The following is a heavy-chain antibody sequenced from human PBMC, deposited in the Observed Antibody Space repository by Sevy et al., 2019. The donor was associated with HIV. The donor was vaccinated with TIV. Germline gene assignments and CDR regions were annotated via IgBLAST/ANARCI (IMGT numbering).Heavy chain of an antibody. CDR3: ARDPHSSSWPYYFDY. J-gene: IGHJ4*02. V-gene: IGHV3-74*01. CDR2: INSDGSST. Sequence: GGSLRLSCAASGFTFSSYWMHWVRQAPGKGLVWVSRINSDGSSTSYADSVKGRFTISRDNAKNTLYLQMNSLRAEDTAVYYCARDPHSSSWPYYFDYWGQGTLVTVSS. CDR1: GFTFSSYW. D-gene: IGHD6-13*01.